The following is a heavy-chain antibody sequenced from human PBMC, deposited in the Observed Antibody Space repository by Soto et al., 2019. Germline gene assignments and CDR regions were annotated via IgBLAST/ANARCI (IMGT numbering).Heavy chain of an antibody. CDR3: ARVPRTYYYYGMDV. J-gene: IGHJ6*02. Sequence: SETLSLTCAVYGGSFSGYYWSWIRQPPGKGLEWIGEINHSGSTNYNPSLKSRVTISVDTSKNQFSLKLSSVTAADTAVYYCARVPRTYYYYGMDVWGQRTTVTVSS. V-gene: IGHV4-34*01. CDR1: GGSFSGYY. CDR2: INHSGST.